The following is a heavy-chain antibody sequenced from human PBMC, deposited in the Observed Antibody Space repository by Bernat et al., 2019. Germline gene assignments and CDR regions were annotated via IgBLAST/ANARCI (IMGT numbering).Heavy chain of an antibody. D-gene: IGHD2-2*01. J-gene: IGHJ6*02. Sequence: EVQLVESGGDLVQPGRSLRLSCTGSGFTFGNSAMSWLRQAPGKGLEWVGFIRGKAYGETTEYAASVKGRFTISRDDSKSIAYLQMNSLETEDTAVYYCSRAALRYQLTSYYYFGMDVWGQGTTVTVSS. CDR2: IRGKAYGETT. V-gene: IGHV3-49*03. CDR3: SRAALRYQLTSYYYFGMDV. CDR1: GFTFGNSA.